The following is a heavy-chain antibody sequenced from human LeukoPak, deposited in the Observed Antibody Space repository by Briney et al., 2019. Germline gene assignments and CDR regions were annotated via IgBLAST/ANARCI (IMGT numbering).Heavy chain of an antibody. V-gene: IGHV3-15*01. CDR2: NKSKADGGTT. CDR1: GFTFINAW. D-gene: IGHD3-10*01. J-gene: IGHJ5*02. CDR3: TTDPHPGGS. Sequence: PGGSLRLSCAASGFTFINAWMSWVRQAPGKGLEWVGRNKSKADGGTTDYAAPVKGRFTISRDDSKNTLYLQMNSLKTEDTAVYYCTTDPHPGGSWGQGTLVTVSS.